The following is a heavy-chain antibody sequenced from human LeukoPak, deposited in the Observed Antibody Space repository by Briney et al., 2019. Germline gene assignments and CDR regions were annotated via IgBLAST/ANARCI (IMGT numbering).Heavy chain of an antibody. Sequence: SETLSLTCTVSGGSISSGGYYWSWIRQHPGKGLEWIGYIYYSGSTYYNPSLKSRVTISVDTSKNQFSLKLSSVTAADTAVYYCARPFYYYGSGSYYNGDAFDIWGQGTMVTVSS. CDR1: GGSISSGGYY. CDR2: IYYSGST. V-gene: IGHV4-31*03. J-gene: IGHJ3*02. D-gene: IGHD3-10*01. CDR3: ARPFYYYGSGSYYNGDAFDI.